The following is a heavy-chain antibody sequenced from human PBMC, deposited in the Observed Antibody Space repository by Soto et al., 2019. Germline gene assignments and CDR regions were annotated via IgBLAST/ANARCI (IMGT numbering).Heavy chain of an antibody. J-gene: IGHJ4*02. CDR1: GYTFSVHW. CDR3: ARHGAAIWLGY. Sequence: PGESLKISCNTSGYTFSVHWISWVRQVPGKGLQWMGNIDPSDSYINYNPAFRGHVTFSVDKSSSTAYLHWRSLGPSDTAIYYCARHGAAIWLGYSGQGTLVTVSS. CDR2: IDPSDSYI. D-gene: IGHD6-19*01. V-gene: IGHV5-10-1*01.